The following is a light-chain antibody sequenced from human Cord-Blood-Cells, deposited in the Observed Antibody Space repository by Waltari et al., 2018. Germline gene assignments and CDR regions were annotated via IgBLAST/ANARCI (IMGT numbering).Light chain of an antibody. V-gene: IGKV4-1*01. Sequence: IVMTQSPDSLAVPLGERATITCKSSQSVLYSSNNKNYLAGYQQKPGQPPKLLIYWASTRESGVPDRFSGSGSGTDFTLTISSLQAEDVAVYYCQQYYSTPHSFGQGTKLEIK. CDR1: QSVLYSSNNKNY. CDR2: WAS. CDR3: QQYYSTPHS. J-gene: IGKJ2*03.